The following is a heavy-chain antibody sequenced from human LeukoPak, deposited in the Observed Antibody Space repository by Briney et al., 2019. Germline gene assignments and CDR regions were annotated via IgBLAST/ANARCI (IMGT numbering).Heavy chain of an antibody. Sequence: NASETLSLTCTVSGGSISSGSYYWSWIRQPAGKGLEWIGRIYTSGSTNYNPSLKSRVTISVDTSKNQFSLKLSSVTAADTAVYYCARFTQLDRSFDYWGQGTLVTVSS. CDR3: ARFTQLDRSFDY. CDR1: GGSISSGSYY. D-gene: IGHD1-1*01. V-gene: IGHV4-61*02. CDR2: IYTSGST. J-gene: IGHJ4*02.